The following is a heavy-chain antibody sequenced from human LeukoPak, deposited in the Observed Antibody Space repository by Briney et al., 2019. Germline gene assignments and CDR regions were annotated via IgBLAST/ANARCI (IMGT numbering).Heavy chain of an antibody. V-gene: IGHV3-23*01. CDR3: TKDLALYTGPYSGSFYSPIDC. J-gene: IGHJ4*02. D-gene: IGHD1-26*01. CDR2: ISGSGDNT. CDR1: GFTFSNYA. Sequence: GGSLRLSCAASGFTFSNYAMSWVRQAPGKGLEWVSSISGSGDNTYCADSVKGRFTISRDNFKNTLYVQMNSLKAEDTAVYYCTKDLALYTGPYSGSFYSPIDCWGQGTLVTVSS.